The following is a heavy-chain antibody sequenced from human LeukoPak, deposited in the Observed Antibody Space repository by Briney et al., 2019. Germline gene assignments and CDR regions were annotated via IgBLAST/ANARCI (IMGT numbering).Heavy chain of an antibody. CDR1: GGSISSYY. CDR3: ARLLGYCSGGSCLNWFDP. CDR2: IYTSRST. J-gene: IGHJ5*02. Sequence: SETLSLTCTVSGGSISSYYWSWIRQPAGKGLEWIGRIYTSRSTNYNPSLKSRVTMSVDTSKNQFSLKLSSVTAADTAVYYCARLLGYCSGGSCLNWFDPWGQGTLVTVSS. V-gene: IGHV4-4*07. D-gene: IGHD2-15*01.